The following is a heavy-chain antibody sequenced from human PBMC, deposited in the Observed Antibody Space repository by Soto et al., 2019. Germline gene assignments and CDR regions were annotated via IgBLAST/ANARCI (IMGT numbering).Heavy chain of an antibody. D-gene: IGHD3-3*01. J-gene: IGHJ4*02. CDR3: ARSYDYDFWSGYQYYFDY. Sequence: GPSVKVSCKASGYTFTSYAMHWVRQAPGQRLEWMGWINAGNGNTKYSQKFQGRVTITRDTSASTAYMELSSLRSEDTAVYYCARSYDYDFWSGYQYYFDYWGQGTLVTVSS. CDR1: GYTFTSYA. CDR2: INAGNGNT. V-gene: IGHV1-3*01.